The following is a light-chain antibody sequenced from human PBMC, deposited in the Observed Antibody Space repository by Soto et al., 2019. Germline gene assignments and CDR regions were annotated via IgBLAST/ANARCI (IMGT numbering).Light chain of an antibody. V-gene: IGLV1-40*01. Sequence: QSVLTQPASVSGAPGQWVTISCAGNSSNIGGGYYVHWYQQLPGTAPKLVISGNSNRPSGVPNRFSGSKSGTPASLAITGLQAEDEADYYCNSYNDSLTLYVFGTGTKVTVL. J-gene: IGLJ1*01. CDR3: NSYNDSLTLYV. CDR2: GNS. CDR1: SSNIGGGYY.